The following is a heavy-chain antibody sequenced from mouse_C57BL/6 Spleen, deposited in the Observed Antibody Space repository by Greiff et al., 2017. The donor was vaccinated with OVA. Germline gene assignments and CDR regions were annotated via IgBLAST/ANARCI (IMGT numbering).Heavy chain of an antibody. CDR3: ARDDYDEGYAMDY. CDR2: IYPGSGST. Sequence: VQLQQPGAELVKPGASVKMSCKASGYTFTSYWITWVKQRPGQGLEWIGDIYPGSGSTNYNEKFKSKATLTVDTSSSTAYMQLSRLTSEDSAVYYCARDDYDEGYAMDYWGQGTSVTVSS. V-gene: IGHV1-55*01. CDR1: GYTFTSYW. J-gene: IGHJ4*01. D-gene: IGHD2-4*01.